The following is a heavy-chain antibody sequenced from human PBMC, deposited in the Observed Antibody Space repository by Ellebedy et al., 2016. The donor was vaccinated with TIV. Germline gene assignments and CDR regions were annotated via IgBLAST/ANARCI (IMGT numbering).Heavy chain of an antibody. CDR3: ARDRLTIFGGRYQYYGMDV. CDR1: AYIFTTYW. J-gene: IGHJ6*02. V-gene: IGHV5-51*01. Sequence: GESLKISCKGSAYIFTTYWIGWVRQLPGKGLEWMGIIYPGDSDTRYSPSFQGQVTISRDNAKNSLYLQMNSLRAEDTAVYYCARDRLTIFGGRYQYYGMDVWGQGTTVTVSS. CDR2: IYPGDSDT. D-gene: IGHD3-3*01.